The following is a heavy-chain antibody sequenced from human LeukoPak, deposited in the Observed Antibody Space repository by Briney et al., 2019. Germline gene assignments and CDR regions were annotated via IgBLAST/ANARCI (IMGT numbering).Heavy chain of an antibody. V-gene: IGHV3-23*01. D-gene: IGHD2-8*02. J-gene: IGHJ6*03. Sequence: GGSLRLSCTASEFSISHYAMSWVRQAPGKGLEWVSADTSSTTSTYYASSVRGRFTISRDNSMKTLYLQMNSLRADDTAVYYCSKAPLGACAGAVCYYLDVWGKGTTVIVSS. CDR2: DTSSTTST. CDR1: EFSISHYA. CDR3: SKAPLGACAGAVCYYLDV.